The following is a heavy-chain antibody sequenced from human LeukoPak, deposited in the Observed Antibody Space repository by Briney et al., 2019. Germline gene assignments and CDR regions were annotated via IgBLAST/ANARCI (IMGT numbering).Heavy chain of an antibody. CDR2: FDPEDGET. J-gene: IGHJ6*02. Sequence: ASVKVSCKVSGYTLTELSMHWVRQAPGKVLEWMGGFDPEDGETIYAQKFQGRVTMTEDTSTDTAYMELSSLRSEDTAVYYCATLWFGRNWHYYYYGMDVWGQGTTVTVSS. D-gene: IGHD3-10*01. CDR3: ATLWFGRNWHYYYYGMDV. CDR1: GYTLTELS. V-gene: IGHV1-24*01.